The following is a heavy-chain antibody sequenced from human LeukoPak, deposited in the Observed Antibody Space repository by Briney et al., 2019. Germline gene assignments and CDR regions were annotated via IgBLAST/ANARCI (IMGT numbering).Heavy chain of an antibody. CDR1: GYSLPSYW. Sequence: GESLKISCKGSGYSLPSYWIGWVRQMPGKGLEWMGIIYPDDSDTRYSPSFQGQVTISADKSISTAYLQWSSLKASDTAMYYCARADSSSWSFDYWGQGTLVTVSS. D-gene: IGHD6-13*01. J-gene: IGHJ4*02. V-gene: IGHV5-51*01. CDR3: ARADSSSWSFDY. CDR2: IYPDDSDT.